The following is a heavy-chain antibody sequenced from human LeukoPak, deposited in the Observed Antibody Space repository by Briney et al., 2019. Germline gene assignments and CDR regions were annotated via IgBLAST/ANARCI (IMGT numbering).Heavy chain of an antibody. CDR2: INPNSGGT. V-gene: IGHV1-2*06. Sequence: ASVKVSCKASGYTFTGYYMHWVRQAPGQGLEWMGRINPNSGGTNYAQKFQGRVTMTRDTSISTAYMELSSLRSEDTAVYYCARTSGYSYGPRFGYWGQGTLVTVSS. J-gene: IGHJ4*02. D-gene: IGHD5-18*01. CDR1: GYTFTGYY. CDR3: ARTSGYSYGPRFGY.